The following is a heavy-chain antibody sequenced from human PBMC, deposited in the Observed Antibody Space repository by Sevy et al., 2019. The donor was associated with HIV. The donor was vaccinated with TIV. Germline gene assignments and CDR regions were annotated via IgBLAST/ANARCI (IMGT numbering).Heavy chain of an antibody. CDR1: GYTFTSYG. J-gene: IGHJ2*01. V-gene: IGHV1-18*01. Sequence: ASVKVSCKASGYTFTSYGISWVRPAPGQGLEWMGWISAHNGNTNYAQKLQGRVTMTTDTSTSTAYMELRSLRSDDTAVYYCARSTERDFWSGYSYWYFDLWGRGTLVTVSS. CDR2: ISAHNGNT. CDR3: ARSTERDFWSGYSYWYFDL. D-gene: IGHD3-3*01.